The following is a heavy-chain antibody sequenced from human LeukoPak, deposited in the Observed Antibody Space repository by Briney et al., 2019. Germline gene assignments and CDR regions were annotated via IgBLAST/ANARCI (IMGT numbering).Heavy chain of an antibody. Sequence: PSQTLSLTCTVSGGSISSGSYYWSWIRQPAGRGLEWIGRIYTSGSTNYNPSLKSRVTISVDTSKNQFSLKLSSVTAADTAVYYCARGGGSITMVRGVIITMGWFDPWGQGTLVTVSS. D-gene: IGHD3-10*01. J-gene: IGHJ5*02. V-gene: IGHV4-61*02. CDR2: IYTSGST. CDR3: ARGGGSITMVRGVIITMGWFDP. CDR1: GGSISSGSYY.